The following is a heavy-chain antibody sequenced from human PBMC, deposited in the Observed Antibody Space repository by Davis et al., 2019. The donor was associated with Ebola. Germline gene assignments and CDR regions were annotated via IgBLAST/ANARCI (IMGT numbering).Heavy chain of an antibody. CDR1: GFTVSSNY. Sequence: GGSLRLSCAASGFTVSSNYMSWVRQAPGKGLEWVSYISSSSSTIYYADSVKGRFTIPRDNAKNSLYLQMNSLRDEDTAVYYCARDAGAYYDFWSGYSQGGWFDPWGQGTLVTVSS. J-gene: IGHJ5*02. D-gene: IGHD3-3*01. CDR2: ISSSSSTI. CDR3: ARDAGAYYDFWSGYSQGGWFDP. V-gene: IGHV3-48*02.